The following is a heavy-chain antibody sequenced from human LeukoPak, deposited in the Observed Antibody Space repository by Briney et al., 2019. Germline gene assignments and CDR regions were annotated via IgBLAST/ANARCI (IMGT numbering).Heavy chain of an antibody. Sequence: GGSLRLSCAASGITFSSYWMSWVRQAPGKGLEWVANIKQDGSEKYYVDSVKGRFTISRDNAKNSLYLQMNSLRAEDTAVYYRAREKLGWAYFDHWGQGALVTVSS. J-gene: IGHJ4*02. CDR1: GITFSSYW. D-gene: IGHD7-27*01. V-gene: IGHV3-7*01. CDR2: IKQDGSEK. CDR3: AREKLGWAYFDH.